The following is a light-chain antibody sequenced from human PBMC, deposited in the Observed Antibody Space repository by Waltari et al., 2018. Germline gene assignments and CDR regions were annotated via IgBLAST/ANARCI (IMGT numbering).Light chain of an antibody. V-gene: IGLV10-54*04. J-gene: IGLJ1*01. CDR3: TAWDISLNAHV. CDR1: SNNVGNQG. CDR2: RNN. Sequence: QAGLTQPPSVSKGLRQTATLTCTGNSNNVGNQGAAWLQQHQGHPPKLLSYRNNNRPAGISEEFSASRSGNTASLTITGLQPEDEADYYCTAWDISLNAHVFGTGTKVTVL.